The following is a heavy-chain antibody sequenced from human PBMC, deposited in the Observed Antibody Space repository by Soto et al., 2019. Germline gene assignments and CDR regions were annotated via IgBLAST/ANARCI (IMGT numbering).Heavy chain of an antibody. Sequence: SETLSLTCTVSGASITGSSYWSWIRQPAGKGLEWIGRFSLSGTTSCNPSLRSRVTMSADVSKNQFSLRLTSVTAADTALYYCARGMTPPGAPAWYYFGCWGQGTLVTVSS. CDR3: ARGMTPPGAPAWYYFGC. CDR2: FSLSGTT. J-gene: IGHJ4*02. D-gene: IGHD2-8*02. V-gene: IGHV4-4*07. CDR1: GASITGSSY.